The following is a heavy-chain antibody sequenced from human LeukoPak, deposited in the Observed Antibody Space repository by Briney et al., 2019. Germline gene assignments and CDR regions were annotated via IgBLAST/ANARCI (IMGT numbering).Heavy chain of an antibody. Sequence: GRSLRLSCAASGFTFSSYAMHWVRQAPGKGLEWVAVISYDGSNKYYADSVKGRFTISRDNSKNTLYLQMNSPRAEDTAVYYCARFYAAAPFDYWGQGTLVTVSS. CDR1: GFTFSSYA. J-gene: IGHJ4*02. CDR2: ISYDGSNK. D-gene: IGHD3-16*01. CDR3: ARFYAAAPFDY. V-gene: IGHV3-30*01.